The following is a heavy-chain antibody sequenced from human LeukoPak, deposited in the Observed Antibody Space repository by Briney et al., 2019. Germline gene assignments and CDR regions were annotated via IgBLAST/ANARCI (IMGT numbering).Heavy chain of an antibody. Sequence: SETLSLTCTVSGGSISGYYWSWIRQPPGRGLEWIAYIYYSGSTNYNPSLKSRATISVDTSKNQFSLKLTSVTAADTAVYYCARDQRGSSSLDYWGQGTLVTVSS. J-gene: IGHJ4*02. CDR3: ARDQRGSSSLDY. CDR1: GGSISGYY. CDR2: IYYSGST. V-gene: IGHV4-59*01. D-gene: IGHD6-13*01.